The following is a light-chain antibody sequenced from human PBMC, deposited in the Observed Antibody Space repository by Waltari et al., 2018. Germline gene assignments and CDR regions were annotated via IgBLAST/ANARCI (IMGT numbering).Light chain of an antibody. Sequence: QPVVTQPPSASGTPGQRVTISCSGSSSNIESNPVNWYQQLPGRAPKLLIYSNSRRPSGVPDRFSASTSGGSASLAISGLQSDDEGNYYCASWDYSLKGVVYGGGTKLTVL. V-gene: IGLV1-44*01. CDR2: SNS. CDR1: SSNIESNP. J-gene: IGLJ2*01. CDR3: ASWDYSLKGVV.